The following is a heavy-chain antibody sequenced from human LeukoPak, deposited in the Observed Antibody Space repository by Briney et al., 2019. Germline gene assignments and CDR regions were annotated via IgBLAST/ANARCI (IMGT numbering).Heavy chain of an antibody. V-gene: IGHV2-70*11. J-gene: IGHJ6*03. CDR2: IDWDDDK. Sequence: SGPALVKPTQTLTLTCTFSGFSLSTSGMCVSWIRQPPGKALEWLARIDWDDDKYYSTSLKTRLTISKDTSKNQVVLTMTNMDPVDTATYYCARISFVAGKAERRYYYYYMDVWGKGTTVTISS. CDR1: GFSLSTSGMC. D-gene: IGHD1-26*01. CDR3: ARISFVAGKAERRYYYYYMDV.